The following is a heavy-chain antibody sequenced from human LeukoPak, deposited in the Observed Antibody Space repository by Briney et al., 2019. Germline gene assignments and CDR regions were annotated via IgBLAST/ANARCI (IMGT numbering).Heavy chain of an antibody. Sequence: ASVKVSCTASGYTFTRHGISWVRQAPGQGLEWMGWISGYNGNTSFAQKLQGRVTMTTDTPTSTAYMELRSLRSDDTAVYYCARAEDLAVYYFDYWGQGTLVTVSS. D-gene: IGHD2-15*01. CDR3: ARAEDLAVYYFDY. V-gene: IGHV1-18*01. CDR2: ISGYNGNT. J-gene: IGHJ4*02. CDR1: GYTFTRHG.